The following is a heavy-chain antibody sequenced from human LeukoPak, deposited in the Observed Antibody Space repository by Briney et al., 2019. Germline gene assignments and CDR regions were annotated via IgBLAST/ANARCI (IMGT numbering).Heavy chain of an antibody. CDR3: AKDTEYYYGSGTYLEEGY. D-gene: IGHD3-10*01. J-gene: IGHJ4*02. CDR1: GFSFRSDG. V-gene: IGHV3-23*01. Sequence: GGTLRLSCAASGFSFRSDGMSWVRQAPGKGLEWVSGILGGAGSTYYADSVKGRFTISRDNSKNTLYLQMNSLRAEDTAVYYCAKDTEYYYGSGTYLEEGYWGQGTLVTVSS. CDR2: ILGGAGST.